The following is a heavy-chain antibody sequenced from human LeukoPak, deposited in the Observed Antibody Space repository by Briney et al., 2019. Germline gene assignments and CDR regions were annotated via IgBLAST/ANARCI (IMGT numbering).Heavy chain of an antibody. V-gene: IGHV4-31*03. J-gene: IGHJ4*02. CDR2: IYYSGST. Sequence: PSETLSLTCTVSGGSISSGGYYWSWIRQHPGKGLEWIGYIYYSGSTYYNPSLKSRVTISVDTSKNQFSLKLSSVTAADTAVYYCARIYCSGGSCRYYFDYWGQGTLVTVSS. CDR3: ARIYCSGGSCRYYFDY. CDR1: GGSISSGGYY. D-gene: IGHD2-15*01.